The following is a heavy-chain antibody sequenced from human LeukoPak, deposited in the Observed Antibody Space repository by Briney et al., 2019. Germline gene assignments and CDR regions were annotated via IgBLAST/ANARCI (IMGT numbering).Heavy chain of an antibody. V-gene: IGHV3-11*01. J-gene: IGHJ4*02. CDR3: ARAAPVEMATIREDY. CDR1: GFTFSDYY. D-gene: IGHD5-24*01. CDR2: ISSSGSTI. Sequence: PGGSLRLSCAASGFTFSDYYMSWIRQAPGKGLEWVSYISSSGSTIYYADSVKGRFTISRDNAKNSLYLQMNSLRAEDTAVYYCARAAPVEMATIREDYWGQGTLVTVSS.